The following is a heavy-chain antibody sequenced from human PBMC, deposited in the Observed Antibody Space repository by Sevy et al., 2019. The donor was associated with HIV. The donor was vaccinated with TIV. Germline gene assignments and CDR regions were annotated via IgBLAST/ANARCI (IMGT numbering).Heavy chain of an antibody. CDR1: GYTFTNYE. CDR2: MNPNSGET. Sequence: ASVKVSCKASGYTFTNYEINGVRQATGQGLEWMGRMNPNSGETGYAPQFHGRVTMTRNTSLKIAYMELNSLTSDDTAVYYCARDEQRPYYYGSGNMGHWGQGTLVTVSS. V-gene: IGHV1-8*01. J-gene: IGHJ4*02. CDR3: ARDEQRPYYYGSGNMGH. D-gene: IGHD3-10*01.